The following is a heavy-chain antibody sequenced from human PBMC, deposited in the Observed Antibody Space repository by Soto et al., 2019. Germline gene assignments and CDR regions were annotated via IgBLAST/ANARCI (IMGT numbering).Heavy chain of an antibody. J-gene: IGHJ3*01. CDR1: GFTFSNYA. V-gene: IGHV3-23*01. CDR3: AKDRDDIRMVDAFDV. Sequence: GSLRLSCAASGFTFSNYAMTWVRQAPGKGLEYIAAVSGSGLTTYYADSMKGRFAVSRDNSKNTLYLQMNSLRAEDTAIYYCAKDRDDIRMVDAFDVWGQGTMVTVSS. D-gene: IGHD3-9*01. CDR2: VSGSGLTT.